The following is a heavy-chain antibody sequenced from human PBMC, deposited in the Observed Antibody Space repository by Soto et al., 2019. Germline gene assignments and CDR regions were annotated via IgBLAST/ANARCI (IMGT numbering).Heavy chain of an antibody. D-gene: IGHD4-17*01. J-gene: IGHJ4*02. CDR2: IYDSGST. CDR1: GASISSGGYF. Sequence: PSETLSLTCTVSGASISSGGYFWSWVRQFPGKGLEYIGYIYDSGSTYYNPSLKSRVTFSLDSSKNQLSLNLSSVTAADTAVYYCARDSGPLYGDYWYLDYWGQGTLVTVSS. CDR3: ARDSGPLYGDYWYLDY. V-gene: IGHV4-31*03.